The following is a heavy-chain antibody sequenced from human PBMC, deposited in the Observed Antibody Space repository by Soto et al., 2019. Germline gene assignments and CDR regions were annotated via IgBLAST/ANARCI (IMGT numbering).Heavy chain of an antibody. J-gene: IGHJ4*02. Sequence: TSVKVSCEVSGYSQTELSMHWVRQAPGKGLEWMGGFDPEDGETIYAQKFQGRVTMTEGTSTDTAYMELSSLRSEDTAVYYCATSEDGSGSFWTFDYWGQGTLVTSPQ. CDR3: ATSEDGSGSFWTFDY. CDR2: FDPEDGET. D-gene: IGHD3-10*01. CDR1: GYSQTELS. V-gene: IGHV1-24*01.